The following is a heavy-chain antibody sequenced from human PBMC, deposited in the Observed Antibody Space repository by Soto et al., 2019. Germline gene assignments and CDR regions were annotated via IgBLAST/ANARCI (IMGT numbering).Heavy chain of an antibody. CDR2: IYYSGST. CDR3: ARHDVQQLAHADY. CDR1: GGSISSSSYY. D-gene: IGHD6-13*01. Sequence: QLQLQESGPGLVKPSETLSLTCTVSGGSISSSSYYWGWIRQPPGKGLEWIGSIYYSGSTYYNPSLKSRVTISVDTSKNQFSLKLSSVTAADTAVYYCARHDVQQLAHADYWGQGTLVTVSS. V-gene: IGHV4-39*01. J-gene: IGHJ4*02.